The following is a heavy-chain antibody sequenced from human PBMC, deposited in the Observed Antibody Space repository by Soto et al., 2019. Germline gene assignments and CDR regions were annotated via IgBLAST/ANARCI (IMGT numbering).Heavy chain of an antibody. V-gene: IGHV1-24*01. CDR3: ATDIFPYYADAWVTFRPADY. D-gene: IGHD3-16*02. Sequence: QVELVQSGAEVKKPGASVKVSCKVSGYTLTELSMHWVRQAPGKGLEWMGVFDAEDGAASYAQNFQGRVTMTVDTSTDTAYMEVTSLRSEDTAVYYCATDIFPYYADAWVTFRPADYWGQGTQVTVSS. CDR1: GYTLTELS. J-gene: IGHJ4*02. CDR2: FDAEDGAA.